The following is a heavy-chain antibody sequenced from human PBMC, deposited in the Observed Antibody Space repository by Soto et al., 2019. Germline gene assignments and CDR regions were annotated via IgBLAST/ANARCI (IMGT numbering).Heavy chain of an antibody. Sequence: SETLSLTCTVSGGSISSYYWSWIRQPPGKGLEWIGYMYYGGRTNYNPSLKSRVTISVDTSKMQVSLKLSSVTAADTAVYFCARGTPSPLIVRSSRGPWFDPWGQGTQVTVSS. D-gene: IGHD2-15*01. CDR1: GGSISSYY. V-gene: IGHV4-59*08. CDR3: ARGTPSPLIVRSSRGPWFDP. J-gene: IGHJ5*02. CDR2: MYYGGRT.